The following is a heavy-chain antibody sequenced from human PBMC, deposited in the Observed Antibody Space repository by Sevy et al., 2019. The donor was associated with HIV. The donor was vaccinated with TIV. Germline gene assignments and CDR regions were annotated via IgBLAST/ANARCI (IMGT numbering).Heavy chain of an antibody. J-gene: IGHJ4*02. CDR1: GFTFSSYW. D-gene: IGHD1-1*01. V-gene: IGHV3-7*01. Sequence: GESLKISCAASGFTFSSYWMSWVRQAPGKGLEWVANINQDGSETYYVAFVKGRFTISRDNARNSLYLQMNSLRAEDTAVYYCARTTTVDYWGQGTLVTVSS. CDR2: INQDGSET. CDR3: ARTTTVDY.